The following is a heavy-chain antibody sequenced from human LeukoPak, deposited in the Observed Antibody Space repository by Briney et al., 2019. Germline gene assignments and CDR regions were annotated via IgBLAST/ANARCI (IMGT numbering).Heavy chain of an antibody. CDR3: AKGESKDYLNYFDYLNYFDH. D-gene: IGHD2/OR15-2a*01. Sequence: GGSLRLSCAASGFTFSSFAMSWVRQAPGKGLQWVSSISGDSDYTYHADSVKGRFTISRDNSKNTLYLQMNSLRAEDTAVYYCAKGESKDYLNYFDYLNYFDHWGQGALVTVSS. CDR2: ISGDSDYT. J-gene: IGHJ4*02. CDR1: GFTFSSFA. V-gene: IGHV3-23*01.